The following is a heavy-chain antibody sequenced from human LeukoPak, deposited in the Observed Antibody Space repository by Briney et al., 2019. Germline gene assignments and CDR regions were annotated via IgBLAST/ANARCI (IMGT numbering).Heavy chain of an antibody. CDR2: ISGSGGST. J-gene: IGHJ4*02. Sequence: PGGSLRLSCAASGFTFSDYYMSWVRQAPGKGLEWVSAISGSGGSTYYADSVKGRFTISRDNSKNTLYLQMNSLRAEDTAVYYCAKDSYGEGDYDYVWGSYRYRYFDYWGQGTLVTVSS. V-gene: IGHV3-23*01. CDR1: GFTFSDYY. CDR3: AKDSYGEGDYDYVWGSYRYRYFDY. D-gene: IGHD3-16*02.